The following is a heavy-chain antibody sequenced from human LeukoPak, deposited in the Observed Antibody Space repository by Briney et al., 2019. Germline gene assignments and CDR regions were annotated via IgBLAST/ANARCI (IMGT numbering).Heavy chain of an antibody. D-gene: IGHD6-6*01. J-gene: IGHJ4*02. V-gene: IGHV1-2*02. CDR1: GYTFTGYY. CDR2: INPNSGGT. CDR3: ARAELWYSSSPHDY. Sequence: ASVKVSCKASGYTFTGYYMHWVRQAPGQGLEWMGWINPNSGGTNYAQKFQGRVTMTRDTSISTAYMELSRLRSDDTAVDYCARAELWYSSSPHDYWGQGTLVTVSS.